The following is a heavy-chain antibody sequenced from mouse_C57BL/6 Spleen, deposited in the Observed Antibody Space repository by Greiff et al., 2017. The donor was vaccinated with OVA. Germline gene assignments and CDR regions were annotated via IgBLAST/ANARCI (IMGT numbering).Heavy chain of an antibody. Sequence: QVQLQQPGAELVKPGASVKMSCKASGYTFTSYWITWVKQRPGQGLEWIGEIYPGSGSTNYNEKFKSKATLTVDTSSSTAYMQLSSLTSEDSAVYYCATPYYSGSSSFDYWGQGTTLTVSS. CDR1: GYTFTSYW. J-gene: IGHJ2*01. CDR2: IYPGSGST. D-gene: IGHD1-1*01. CDR3: ATPYYSGSSSFDY. V-gene: IGHV1-55*01.